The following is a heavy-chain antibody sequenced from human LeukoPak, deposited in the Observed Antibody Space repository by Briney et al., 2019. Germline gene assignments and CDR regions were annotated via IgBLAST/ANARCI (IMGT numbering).Heavy chain of an antibody. CDR3: AREYCSGGSCYWDYYYYGMDV. J-gene: IGHJ6*02. CDR1: GFTFSSYS. V-gene: IGHV3-21*01. Sequence: GGSLRLPCAASGFTFSSYSMNWVRQAPGKGLEWVSSISSSSSYIYYADSVKGRFTISRDNAKNSLYLQMNSLRAEDTAVYYCAREYCSGGSCYWDYYYYGMDVWGQGTTVTVSS. D-gene: IGHD2-15*01. CDR2: ISSSSSYI.